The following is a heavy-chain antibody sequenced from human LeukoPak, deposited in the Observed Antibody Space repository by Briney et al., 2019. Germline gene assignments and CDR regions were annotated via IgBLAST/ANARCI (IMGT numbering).Heavy chain of an antibody. D-gene: IGHD3-22*01. CDR2: INPNSGGT. Sequence: GASVKVSCKASGCTFTGYYMHWVRQAPGQGLEWMGWINPNSGGTNYAQKFQGRVTMTRDTSISTAYMELSRLRSDDTAVYYCARGDYYDSGGFDYWGQGTLVTVSS. CDR3: ARGDYYDSGGFDY. CDR1: GCTFTGYY. J-gene: IGHJ4*02. V-gene: IGHV1-2*02.